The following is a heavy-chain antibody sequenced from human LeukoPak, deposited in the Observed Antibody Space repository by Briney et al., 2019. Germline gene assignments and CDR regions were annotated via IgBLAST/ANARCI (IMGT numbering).Heavy chain of an antibody. V-gene: IGHV3-53*01. J-gene: IGHJ4*02. D-gene: IGHD4/OR15-4a*01. CDR3: ARRAGAYSHPYHY. CDR2: IYSDNT. Sequence: PGGSLRLSCTVSGFTVSSNSMSWVRQAPGKGLEWVSFIYSDNTHYSDSVKGRFTISRYNSKNTMYLQMNSLRAEDTAVYYCARRAGAYSHPYHYWGQGTLVSVFS. CDR1: GFTVSSNS.